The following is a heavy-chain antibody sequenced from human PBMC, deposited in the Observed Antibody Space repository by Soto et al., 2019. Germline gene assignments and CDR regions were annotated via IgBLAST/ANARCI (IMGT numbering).Heavy chain of an antibody. CDR1: GFTFSSYG. J-gene: IGHJ4*02. Sequence: QVQRVESGGGVVQPGRSLRLSCAASGFTFSSYGMHGVRQAPGKGLEWVAVIGDDGSNKYYADSVKGRFTISRDNSKNTLYLQMNSLRAEDTAVYYCARAGTTGTTTTRMIGGHWGQGTLVTVSS. CDR3: ARAGTTGTTTTRMIGGH. V-gene: IGHV3-33*01. CDR2: IGDDGSNK. D-gene: IGHD1-1*01.